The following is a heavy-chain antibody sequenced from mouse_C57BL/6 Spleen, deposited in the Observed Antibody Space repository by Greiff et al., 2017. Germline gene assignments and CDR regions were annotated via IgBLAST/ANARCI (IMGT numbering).Heavy chain of an antibody. CDR1: GFTFPDYY. J-gene: IGHJ4*01. CDR2: IRNTANGYPT. Sequence: EVMLVESGGGLVQPGGSLSLSCAASGFTFPDYYMSWVRPPPGKALEWLGFIRNTANGYPTEYSASVKGRFTISRDNSQSILSLQMNALRAEDSAAYYCARYKTTVRDAMDYWGQGTSLTVSS. V-gene: IGHV7-3*01. CDR3: ARYKTTVRDAMDY. D-gene: IGHD1-1*01.